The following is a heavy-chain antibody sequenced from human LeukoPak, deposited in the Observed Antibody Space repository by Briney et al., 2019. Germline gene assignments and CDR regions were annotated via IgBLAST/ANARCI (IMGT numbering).Heavy chain of an antibody. CDR2: IYYSGST. CDR3: AKSPPTTVTTLDY. V-gene: IGHV4-30-4*01. J-gene: IGHJ4*02. Sequence: PSETLSLTCTVSGGSISSGDYYWSWIRQPPGKGLEWIGYIYYSGSTYYNPSLKSRGTISVDTSKNQFSLRLSSVTAADTAVYYCAKSPPTTVTTLDYWGQGTLVTVSS. D-gene: IGHD4-17*01. CDR1: GGSISSGDYY.